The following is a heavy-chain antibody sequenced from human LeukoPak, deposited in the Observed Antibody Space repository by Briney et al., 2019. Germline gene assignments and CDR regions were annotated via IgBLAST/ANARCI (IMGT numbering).Heavy chain of an antibody. CDR2: ISSTSTYI. Sequence: GGSLRLSCAASGFTFSDYSMNWVRQAPGKGLDWVSSISSTSTYILYADSVKDRFTISRDNARNSLYLQMNSLRAEGTAVYYCARDPHMAGSYYQFDYWGQGTLVTVSS. CDR1: GFTFSDYS. V-gene: IGHV3-21*01. J-gene: IGHJ4*02. CDR3: ARDPHMAGSYYQFDY. D-gene: IGHD1-26*01.